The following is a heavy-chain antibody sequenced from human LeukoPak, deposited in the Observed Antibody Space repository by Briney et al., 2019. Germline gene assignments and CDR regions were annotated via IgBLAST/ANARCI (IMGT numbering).Heavy chain of an antibody. CDR3: AKDARRSSGWYFFDH. Sequence: PEGSLRLSCVASGFSFSNLAMGWVRQAPGKGLEWVSVISDSGGTTYYADSVKGRFTISRDNSRNTLYLRMNSLRVEDTAVYYCAKDARRSSGWYFFDHWGQGTLVTVSS. CDR1: GFSFSNLA. CDR2: ISDSGGTT. D-gene: IGHD6-19*01. J-gene: IGHJ4*02. V-gene: IGHV3-23*01.